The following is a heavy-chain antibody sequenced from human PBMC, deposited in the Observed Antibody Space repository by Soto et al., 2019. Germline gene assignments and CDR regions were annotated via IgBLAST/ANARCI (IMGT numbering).Heavy chain of an antibody. CDR2: IRNKTNNYAT. Sequence: PGGSLRLSCAASGFNFRDSAMHWVRQASGKGLECVGRIRNKTNNYATAFNAPVKGRFTISRDDSKNMVYLQMNSLKLDDTAVYYCTSRRDWTAVDPLDYWGQGTLVTVS. J-gene: IGHJ4*02. D-gene: IGHD5-18*01. CDR3: TSRRDWTAVDPLDY. CDR1: GFNFRDSA. V-gene: IGHV3-73*01.